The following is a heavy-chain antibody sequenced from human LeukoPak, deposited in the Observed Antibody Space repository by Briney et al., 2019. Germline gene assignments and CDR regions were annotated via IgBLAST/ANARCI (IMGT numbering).Heavy chain of an antibody. Sequence: PGGFLRLSCAASGFTFSDYYMSWIRQAPGKGLGWVSYISSSGSTIYYADSVKGRFTISRDNAKNSLYLQMNSLRAEDTAVYYCAREGRVSGYDFDCWGQGTLVTVSS. CDR2: ISSSGSTI. CDR1: GFTFSDYY. D-gene: IGHD5-12*01. J-gene: IGHJ4*02. V-gene: IGHV3-11*01. CDR3: AREGRVSGYDFDC.